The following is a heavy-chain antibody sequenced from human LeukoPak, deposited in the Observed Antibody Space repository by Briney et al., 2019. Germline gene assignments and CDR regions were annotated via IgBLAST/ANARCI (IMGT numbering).Heavy chain of an antibody. CDR2: IYPGDSDT. V-gene: IGHV5-51*01. J-gene: IGHJ4*02. CDR3: ARQRYSGYDRSGFGY. D-gene: IGHD5-12*01. CDR1: GYSFTSYW. Sequence: GESLKISCKGSGYSFTSYWIGWVRQMPGKGLEWMGIIYPGDSDTRYSPSFQGQVTISADKSINTAYLQWSSLKASDTAMYYCARQRYSGYDRSGFGYWGQGTLVTVSS.